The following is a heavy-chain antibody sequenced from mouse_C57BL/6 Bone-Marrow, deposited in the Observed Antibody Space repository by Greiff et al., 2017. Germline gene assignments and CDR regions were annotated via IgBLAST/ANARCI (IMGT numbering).Heavy chain of an antibody. CDR3: ARVAKDYAMDY. V-gene: IGHV1-64*01. J-gene: IGHJ4*01. Sequence: QVQLQQPGAELVKPGASVKLSCKASGYTFTSYWMHWVKQRPGQGLEWIGMIHPNSGSTNYNEKFKSKATLTVDKSSSTAYMQLSSLTSEDSAVYYCARVAKDYAMDYWGQGTSVTVSS. CDR1: GYTFTSYW. CDR2: IHPNSGST. D-gene: IGHD1-2*01.